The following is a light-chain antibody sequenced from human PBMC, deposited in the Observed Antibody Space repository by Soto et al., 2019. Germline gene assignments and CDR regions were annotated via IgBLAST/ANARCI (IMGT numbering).Light chain of an antibody. CDR2: RNN. CDR3: AAWDDSLSGPV. J-gene: IGLJ3*02. CDR1: SSNIGSNY. Sequence: QSVLTQPPSASVTPGQRVTISCSGSSSNIGSNYVYWYQQLPGTAPKLLIYRNNQPPSGVPDRFSGSKSGTSASLAISGLRSEDEADYYCAAWDDSLSGPVFGGGTKLTVL. V-gene: IGLV1-47*01.